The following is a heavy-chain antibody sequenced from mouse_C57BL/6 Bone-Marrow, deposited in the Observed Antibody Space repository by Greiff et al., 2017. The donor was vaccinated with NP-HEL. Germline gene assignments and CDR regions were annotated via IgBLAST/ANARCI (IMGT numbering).Heavy chain of an antibody. CDR1: GFNITDDY. D-gene: IGHD1-1*01. J-gene: IGHJ2*01. CDR3: TSYYGSGDY. Sequence: EVQLQQSGAELVRPGASVKLSCTASGFNITDDYMHWVKQRPEQGLEWIGWIDPENGDTAYASKFQGKATLTADPSSNTAYLKLSSLTSEDTAVYYCTSYYGSGDYWGQGTTLTVTS. V-gene: IGHV14-4*01. CDR2: IDPENGDT.